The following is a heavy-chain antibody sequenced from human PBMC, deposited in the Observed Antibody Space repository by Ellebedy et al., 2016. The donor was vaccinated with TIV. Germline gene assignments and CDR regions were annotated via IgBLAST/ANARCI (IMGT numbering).Heavy chain of an antibody. J-gene: IGHJ3*02. CDR3: ARVIFSGYSSSWDPRDAFDI. Sequence: SETLSLTXAVYGGSFSGYYWSWIRQPPGKGLEWIGEINHSGSTNYNPSLKSRVTISVDTSKNQFSLKLSSVTAADTAVYYCARVIFSGYSSSWDPRDAFDIWGQGTMVTVSS. CDR1: GGSFSGYY. D-gene: IGHD6-13*01. CDR2: INHSGST. V-gene: IGHV4-34*01.